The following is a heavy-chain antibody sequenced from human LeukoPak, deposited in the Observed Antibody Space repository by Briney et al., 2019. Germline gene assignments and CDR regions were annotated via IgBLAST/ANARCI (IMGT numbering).Heavy chain of an antibody. J-gene: IGHJ3*02. V-gene: IGHV4-34*01. Sequence: SETLSLTCAVYGGSFSGYYWSWIRQPPGKGLEWIGEIYHSGSTNYNPSLKSRVTISVDKSKNQFSLKLSSVTAADTAVYYCARDSPRIAAAGTGDNAFDIWGQGTMVTVSS. D-gene: IGHD6-13*01. CDR3: ARDSPRIAAAGTGDNAFDI. CDR2: IYHSGST. CDR1: GGSFSGYY.